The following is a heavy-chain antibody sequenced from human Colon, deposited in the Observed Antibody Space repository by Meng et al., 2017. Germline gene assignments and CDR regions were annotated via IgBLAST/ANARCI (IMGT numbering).Heavy chain of an antibody. CDR2: IYYSGNT. CDR1: GSSITSRSFY. V-gene: IGHV4-39*07. J-gene: IGHJ4*02. Sequence: PELQESGPRLVKPSETLSLTCTVSGSSITSRSFYWGWIRQPPGKGLEWIGNIYYSGNTYYNPSLKSRVTISLDTPKNQFSLRLSSVTAADTAVYYCARVDGYGSGNYYSRLAYWGQGTLVTVSS. CDR3: ARVDGYGSGNYYSRLAY. D-gene: IGHD3-10*01.